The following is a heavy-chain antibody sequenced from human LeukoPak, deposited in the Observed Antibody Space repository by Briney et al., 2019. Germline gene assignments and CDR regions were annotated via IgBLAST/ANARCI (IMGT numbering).Heavy chain of an antibody. Sequence: KSSETLSLTCTVSGGSISSYYWSWIRQPPGKGLEWIGYIYYSGSTNYNPSLKSRVTISVDTSKNRFSLKLSSVTAADTAVYYCARSRPDTYYYGSGSYYYDYWGQGTLVTVSS. V-gene: IGHV4-59*01. CDR3: ARSRPDTYYYGSGSYYYDY. D-gene: IGHD3-10*01. J-gene: IGHJ4*02. CDR2: IYYSGST. CDR1: GGSISSYY.